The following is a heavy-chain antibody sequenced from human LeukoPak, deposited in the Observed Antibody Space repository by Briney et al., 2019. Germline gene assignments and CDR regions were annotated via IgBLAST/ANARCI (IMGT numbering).Heavy chain of an antibody. D-gene: IGHD3-22*01. V-gene: IGHV4-4*07. CDR3: ARGKRAHYYDSSGWFDY. J-gene: IGHJ4*02. Sequence: SETLSLTCTVSGGSISSYYWSWIRQPAGKGLEWIGRIYTSGSTNYNPSLKSRVTMSVDTSKNQFSLKLSSVTAADTAVYYCARGKRAHYYDSSGWFDYWGQGTLVTVSS. CDR1: GGSISSYY. CDR2: IYTSGST.